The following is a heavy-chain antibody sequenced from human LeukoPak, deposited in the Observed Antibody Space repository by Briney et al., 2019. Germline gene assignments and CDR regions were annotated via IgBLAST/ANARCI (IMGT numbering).Heavy chain of an antibody. J-gene: IGHJ5*02. V-gene: IGHV3-23*01. CDR3: AKDGPLLWFGPTDA. CDR1: GFTFSTYG. Sequence: GGSLRLSCVASGFTFSTYGMSWVRQAPGKGLEWVAAVSSTGSGTYYPDSLKGRFIISRDNSQNTVFLQMSSLRPEDTAFYFCAKDGPLLWFGPTDAWGQGILVTVSS. CDR2: VSSTGSGT. D-gene: IGHD3-10*01.